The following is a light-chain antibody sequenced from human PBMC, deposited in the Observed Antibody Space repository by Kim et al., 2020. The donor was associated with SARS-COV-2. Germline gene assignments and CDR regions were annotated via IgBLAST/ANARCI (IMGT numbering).Light chain of an antibody. CDR1: NIGSKS. Sequence: SYELTQPPSVPVAPGKTARITCGGNNIGSKSAHWYQQKPGQASVLVIYYDSDRPSGIPERFLGSNSGNTATLTISRVEAGDEADYYRQVWDSRSAYWLFG. CDR2: YDS. V-gene: IGLV3-21*04. CDR3: QVWDSRSAYWL. J-gene: IGLJ3*02.